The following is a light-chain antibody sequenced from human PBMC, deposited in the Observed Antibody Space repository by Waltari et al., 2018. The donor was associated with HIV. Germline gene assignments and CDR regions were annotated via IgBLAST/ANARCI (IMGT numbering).Light chain of an antibody. Sequence: EIGLTQSQGTLSLSPGERATLSCRASQTVSTNYLAWYQQNPGQAPTLLIYDASSRATGIPDRFSGSGSGTDFTLTINRLEPEDFAVYYCQQYDTSPTFGPGTKVDI. CDR3: QQYDTSPT. V-gene: IGKV3-20*01. J-gene: IGKJ3*01. CDR1: QTVSTNY. CDR2: DAS.